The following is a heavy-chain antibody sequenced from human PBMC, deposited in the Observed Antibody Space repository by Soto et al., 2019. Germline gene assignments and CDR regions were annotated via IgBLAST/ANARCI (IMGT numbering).Heavy chain of an antibody. Sequence: QVQLVQPGAEVRKPGASVKVSCKASGDSFRNFDFNWVRQPSGQGLEWIGWMRADSGDTGHAQKFQXRVTMTRDTSMSTAYMELSSLRVEDTAVYYCARYIFGQGFKAWGQGTLVFVSS. CDR1: GDSFRNFD. CDR2: MRADSGDT. J-gene: IGHJ5*02. D-gene: IGHD3-3*02. CDR3: ARYIFGQGFKA. V-gene: IGHV1-8*01.